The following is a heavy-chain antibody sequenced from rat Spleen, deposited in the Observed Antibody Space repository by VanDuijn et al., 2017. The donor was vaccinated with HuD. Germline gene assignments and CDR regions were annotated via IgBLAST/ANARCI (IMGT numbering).Heavy chain of an antibody. CDR2: IKYEDFTP. CDR1: GFTFSDFY. CDR3: ARHAYYDGFYHWFFDF. Sequence: EVQLVESGGGLVQPGRSLKLSCAASGFTFSDFYMAWVRQAPKTGLEWVASIKYEDFTPYYGDSVMGRFTISRDDGESTLYLQMNSLRSEDTATYYCARHAYYDGFYHWFFDFWGPGTMVTVSS. V-gene: IGHV5-22*01. D-gene: IGHD1-12*03. J-gene: IGHJ1*01.